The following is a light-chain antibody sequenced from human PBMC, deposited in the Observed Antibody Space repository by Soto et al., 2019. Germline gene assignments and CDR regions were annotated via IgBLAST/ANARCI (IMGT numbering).Light chain of an antibody. J-gene: IGLJ1*01. CDR1: SSDVGGYDY. CDR2: EVS. V-gene: IGLV2-14*01. Sequence: VLTQAPSVSGSPRQSVTISCTGSSSDVGGYDYVSWYQLHPGKAPKLMIFEVSNRPSGVSYRLSGSKSGKTASLTISGLQAEEEADYFCSSYSISTAYLFGTGTKV. CDR3: SSYSISTAYL.